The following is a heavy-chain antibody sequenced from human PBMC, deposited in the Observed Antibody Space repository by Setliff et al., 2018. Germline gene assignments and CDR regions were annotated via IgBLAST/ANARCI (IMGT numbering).Heavy chain of an antibody. J-gene: IGHJ6*02. CDR2: IYYSGST. V-gene: IGHV4-59*01. D-gene: IGHD1-26*01. CDR1: GDSMSFSY. Sequence: SETLSLTCSVSGDSMSFSYWSWIRQPPGKGLEWIGYIYYSGSTDSHPSLNSRVSISIDTSKNQFSLNVRSVTAADTAIYYCAREPIVGATRSFGLDVWGQGTTVTVSS. CDR3: AREPIVGATRSFGLDV.